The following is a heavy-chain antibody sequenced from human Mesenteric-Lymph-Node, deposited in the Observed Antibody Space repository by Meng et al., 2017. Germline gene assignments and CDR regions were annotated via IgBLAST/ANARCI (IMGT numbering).Heavy chain of an antibody. V-gene: IGHV3-74*01. CDR1: GFTFSGYW. CDR3: VRDRYSTGTHYLDS. D-gene: IGHD5-18*01. Sequence: GESLKISCAASGFTFSGYWMHWVRQAPGKGLVWVSRIYSDGTNTIYADSVKGRFTISRDNAKNTLYLQMNSLRVEDTAVYYCVRDRYSTGTHYLDSWGQGTLVTVSS. J-gene: IGHJ4*02. CDR2: IYSDGTNT.